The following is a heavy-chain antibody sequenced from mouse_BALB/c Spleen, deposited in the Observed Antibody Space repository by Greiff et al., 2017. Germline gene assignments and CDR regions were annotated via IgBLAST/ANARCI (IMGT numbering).Heavy chain of an antibody. CDR3: ARDEVVATSYYFDY. CDR1: GYTFTSYW. D-gene: IGHD1-1*01. J-gene: IGHJ2*01. CDR2: INPSNGRT. Sequence: QVQLQQPGAELVKPGASVKLSCKASGYTFTSYWMHWVKQRPGQGLEWIGEINPSNGRTNYNEKFKSKATLTVDKSSSTAYMQLSSLTSEDSAVYYCARDEVVATSYYFDYWGQGTTLTVSS. V-gene: IGHV1S81*02.